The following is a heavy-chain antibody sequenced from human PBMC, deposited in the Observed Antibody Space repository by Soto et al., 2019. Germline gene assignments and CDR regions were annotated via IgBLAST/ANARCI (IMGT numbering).Heavy chain of an antibody. J-gene: IGHJ5*02. V-gene: IGHV4-31*03. Sequence: QVQLQESGPGRVKPSQTLSLTCTVSGGSISSGGYYWSWIRQHQGKSLEWIGYIYYSGSTSYNTSLKSRVTISVDTSKNLFALELSSVTAADTAIYYCARSVFPWGQGTLVTVSS. CDR1: GGSISSGGYY. CDR2: IYYSGST. CDR3: ARSVFP.